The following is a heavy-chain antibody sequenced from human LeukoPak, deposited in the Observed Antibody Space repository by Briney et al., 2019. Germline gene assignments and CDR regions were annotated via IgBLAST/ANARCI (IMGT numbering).Heavy chain of an antibody. V-gene: IGHV4-61*02. Sequence: SETLSLTCTVSGGSISSGSYYWTWIRQPAGKGLEWIGRIFASGSTYYNPSLKSRVIISVDTSKNQFSLELSSVTAADTAVYYCARGRLVVAATYYYYYYMDVWGKGTTVTVSS. CDR1: GGSISSGSYY. J-gene: IGHJ6*03. CDR2: IFASGST. D-gene: IGHD2-15*01. CDR3: ARGRLVVAATYYYYYYMDV.